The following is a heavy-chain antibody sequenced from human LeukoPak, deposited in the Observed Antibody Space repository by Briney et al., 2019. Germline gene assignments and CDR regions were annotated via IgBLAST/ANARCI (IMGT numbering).Heavy chain of an antibody. D-gene: IGHD3-10*01. CDR1: GGSISSYY. V-gene: IGHV4-59*08. J-gene: IGHJ4*02. CDR2: IYYSGST. CDR3: ASLSMVRGLALESSGY. Sequence: SETLSLTCTVSGGSISSYYWSWIRQPPGKGLEWIGYIYYSGSTNYNPSLKSRVTISEDTSKNQLSLKLSSVTAADTAVYYCASLSMVRGLALESSGYWGQGTLVTVSS.